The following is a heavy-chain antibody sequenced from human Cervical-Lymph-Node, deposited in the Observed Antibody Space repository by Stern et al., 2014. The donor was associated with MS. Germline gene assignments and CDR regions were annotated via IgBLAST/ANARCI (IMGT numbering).Heavy chain of an antibody. CDR2: IYNEGST. Sequence: QLQLQESGPGLVKPSETLSLTCTVSGGSFTNYYWSWIRQPPGKGLEWIGYIYNEGSTKYNPSLKRRVSISLHTSKKQFSLRLTSVTAADTAVYYCARVDDCSGGTCFSTSWFDPWGQGTLVTVSS. CDR3: ARVDDCSGGTCFSTSWFDP. CDR1: GGSFTNYY. J-gene: IGHJ5*02. D-gene: IGHD2-15*01. V-gene: IGHV4-59*01.